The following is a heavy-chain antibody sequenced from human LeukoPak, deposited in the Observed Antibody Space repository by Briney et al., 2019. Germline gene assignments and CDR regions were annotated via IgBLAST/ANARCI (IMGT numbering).Heavy chain of an antibody. CDR2: ISGSGLTT. CDR1: GIRFGDHA. V-gene: IGHV3-23*01. Sequence: PGGSLRLSCVASGIRFGDHAMTWVRQAPGEGLEWVSAISGSGLTTYYPDSVKGRFHISRDNSKNTLYLQMDSLRVDDTAVYYCAKVEGGMIGGYYFYYGLDVWGQGTTISVSS. J-gene: IGHJ6*02. D-gene: IGHD3-16*01. CDR3: AKVEGGMIGGYYFYYGLDV.